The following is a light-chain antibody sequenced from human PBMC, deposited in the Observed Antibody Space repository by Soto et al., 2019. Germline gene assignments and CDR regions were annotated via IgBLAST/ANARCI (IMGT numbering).Light chain of an antibody. J-gene: IGKJ1*01. CDR2: KIS. Sequence: DIVMTQTPLSSPVTLGQPASISCRSSQSLVHSDGYTYLSWLQQRPGQPPRLLIYKISNRFPGVPDRFSGSGAGTDFTLKISRVEAEDVGVYYCMQTTQFPWTFGQGTKVEIK. V-gene: IGKV2-24*01. CDR1: QSLVHSDGYTY. CDR3: MQTTQFPWT.